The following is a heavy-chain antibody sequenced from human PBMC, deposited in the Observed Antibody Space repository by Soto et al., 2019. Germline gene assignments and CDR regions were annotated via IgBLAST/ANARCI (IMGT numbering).Heavy chain of an antibody. D-gene: IGHD1-26*01. Sequence: EVQLVESGGGLVKPGGSLRLSCAASGFTFSNAWMSWVRQVPGKGLEWVGRIKSKTDGGTRDYAAPVKGRFTISREDSKKTLYLQMNSLKAEDTGVYYCTHGSYQGNYYYYGMDVWGQGTTVTVSS. V-gene: IGHV3-15*01. CDR2: IKSKTDGGTR. J-gene: IGHJ6*02. CDR1: GFTFSNAW. CDR3: THGSYQGNYYYYGMDV.